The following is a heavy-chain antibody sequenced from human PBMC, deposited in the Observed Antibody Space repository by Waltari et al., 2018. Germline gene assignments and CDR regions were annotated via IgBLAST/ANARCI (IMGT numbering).Heavy chain of an antibody. Sequence: QVQLQQWGAGLLKPSETLSLTCAVYGGSFSGYYWSWIRQPPGKGLEWIGEINYSGSTNYNPSLKSQVTISVDTSKNQFSLKLSSVTAADTAVYYCARRATVTPFDYWGQGTLVTVSS. CDR3: ARRATVTPFDY. J-gene: IGHJ4*02. V-gene: IGHV4-34*01. CDR2: INYSGST. D-gene: IGHD4-17*01. CDR1: GGSFSGYY.